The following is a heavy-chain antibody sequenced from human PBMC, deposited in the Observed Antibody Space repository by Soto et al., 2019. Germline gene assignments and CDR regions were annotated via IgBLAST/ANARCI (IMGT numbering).Heavy chain of an antibody. V-gene: IGHV4-39*07. D-gene: IGHD6-13*01. J-gene: IGHJ4*02. CDR3: ARVPIAAAGTFDY. CDR2: IDYNGVT. Sequence: SETLSLTCTVSGGSLYRSGYYWGWIRQPPGRGLEWIGNIDYNGVTYSNPSLKSRVTISVDTSKKQFSLKLSSVTAADTAVYYCARVPIAAAGTFDYWGQGTLVTVS. CDR1: GGSLYRSGYY.